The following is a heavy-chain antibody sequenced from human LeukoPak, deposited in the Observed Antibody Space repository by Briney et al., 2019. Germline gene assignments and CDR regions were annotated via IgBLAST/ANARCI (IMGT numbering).Heavy chain of an antibody. V-gene: IGHV3-30*18. CDR3: AKDGGRAAAGTVDS. J-gene: IGHJ4*02. D-gene: IGHD6-13*01. CDR2: VSSDGNSK. Sequence: GRSLRLSCAASGFTFSGYGMHWVRQAPGKGLEWVAVVSSDGNSKYYADSMKGRFTISRDNSKNTLYLQINSLRADDTAVFYCAKDGGRAAAGTVDSWGQGALVTVSS. CDR1: GFTFSGYG.